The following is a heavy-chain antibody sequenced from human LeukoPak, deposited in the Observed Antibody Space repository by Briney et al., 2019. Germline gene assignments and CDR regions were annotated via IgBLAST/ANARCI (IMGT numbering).Heavy chain of an antibody. CDR3: AKDAAGPEY. Sequence: AGGSLRLSCAVSGLTFSDYSMAWVRQAPGKGLFWVSGISAGGGSTYYADSVKGRFTISRDNSRNTLYPQMNSLSAEDTAVYYCAKDAAGPEYWGQGTLVTVSS. CDR1: GLTFSDYS. V-gene: IGHV3-23*01. D-gene: IGHD6-13*01. J-gene: IGHJ4*02. CDR2: ISAGGGST.